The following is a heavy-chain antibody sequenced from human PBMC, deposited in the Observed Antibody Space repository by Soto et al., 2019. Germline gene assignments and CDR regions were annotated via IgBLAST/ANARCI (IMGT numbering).Heavy chain of an antibody. V-gene: IGHV1-3*01. J-gene: IGHJ3*02. D-gene: IGHD3-10*02. CDR2: INAGNGDT. CDR3: ARNREISRYAFDI. Sequence: QVQLVQSGAEVKKPGASVKVSCKASGYTFTSYTMHWVRQAPGQRPEWMGWINAGNGDTKYSHKFQGKVTISRDTTASRVIMELSNLRSENTAVVYCARNREISRYAFDIWGQGTMVTVSS. CDR1: GYTFTSYT.